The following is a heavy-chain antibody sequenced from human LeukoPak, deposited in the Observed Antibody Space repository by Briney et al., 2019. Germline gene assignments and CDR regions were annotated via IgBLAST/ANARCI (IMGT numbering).Heavy chain of an antibody. V-gene: IGHV3-23*01. Sequence: GGSLRLSCAASGFTVSTYGMSWVRQAPGKGLEWVSAIRGSGGSTYYADSVKGRFTISRDNSKNTLYLQMNSLRAEDTAVYYCARVGGRYSSLYYYYGMDVWGQGTTVTVSS. CDR3: ARVGGRYSSLYYYYGMDV. D-gene: IGHD5-18*01. CDR1: GFTVSTYG. CDR2: IRGSGGST. J-gene: IGHJ6*02.